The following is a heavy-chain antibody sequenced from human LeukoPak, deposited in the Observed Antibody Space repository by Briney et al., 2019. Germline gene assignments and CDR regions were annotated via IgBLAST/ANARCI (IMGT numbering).Heavy chain of an antibody. D-gene: IGHD2-2*01. Sequence: SVKASCKASGGTFSSYAISWVRQAPGQGLEWMGGIIPIFGTANYAQKFQGRVTITTDESTSTAYMELSSLRSEDTAVYYCVVPAANNWFDPWGQGTLVTVSS. CDR1: GGTFSSYA. CDR2: IIPIFGTA. J-gene: IGHJ5*02. CDR3: VVPAANNWFDP. V-gene: IGHV1-69*05.